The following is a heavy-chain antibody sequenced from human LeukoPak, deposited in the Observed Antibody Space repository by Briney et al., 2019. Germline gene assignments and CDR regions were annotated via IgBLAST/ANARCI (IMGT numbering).Heavy chain of an antibody. CDR1: GFTFSSYA. CDR3: ARGRYCSGGICLLDY. D-gene: IGHD2-15*01. CDR2: ISSNGGST. Sequence: PGGSLRLSCAASGFTFSSYAMHWVRQAPGKGLEYVSAISSNGGSTYYANSVKGRFTISRDNSKNTLYLQMGSLRAEDMAVYYCARGRYCSGGICLLDYWGQGTLVTVSS. J-gene: IGHJ4*02. V-gene: IGHV3-64*01.